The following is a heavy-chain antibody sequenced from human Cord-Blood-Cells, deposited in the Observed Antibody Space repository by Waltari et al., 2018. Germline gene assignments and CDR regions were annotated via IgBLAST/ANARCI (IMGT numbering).Heavy chain of an antibody. Sequence: QVQLVESGGGVVQPGRSLRLSCAASGFTFSSYGMHWVRQAPGKGLEWVAVISYDGSNKYYADSVKGRFTISRDNSKNTLYLQMNSLRAEDTAVYYCAKDVALGRGGPFDYWGQGTLVTVSS. D-gene: IGHD2-15*01. CDR2: ISYDGSNK. CDR3: AKDVALGRGGPFDY. CDR1: GFTFSSYG. V-gene: IGHV3-30*18. J-gene: IGHJ4*02.